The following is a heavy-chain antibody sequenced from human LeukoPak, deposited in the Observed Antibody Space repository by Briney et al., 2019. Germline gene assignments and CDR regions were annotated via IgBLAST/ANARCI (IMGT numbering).Heavy chain of an antibody. CDR2: IIPIFGTA. D-gene: IGHD3-22*01. CDR3: ARDREVTYDSSGYYDY. CDR1: GGTFSSYA. J-gene: IGHJ4*02. V-gene: IGHV1-69*05. Sequence: SVKVSCKASGGTFSSYAISWVRQAPGQGLEWMGGIIPIFGTANYAQKFQGRVTITTDESTSTAYMELSSLRSEDTAVYYCARDREVTYDSSGYYDYWGQGTLVTVSS.